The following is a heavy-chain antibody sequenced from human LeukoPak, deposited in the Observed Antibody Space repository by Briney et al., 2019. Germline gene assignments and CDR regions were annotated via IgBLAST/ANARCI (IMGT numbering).Heavy chain of an antibody. CDR1: GYTFITYY. CDR3: ARGTGLGGDYVSN. CDR2: INPSGGTT. Sequence: ASVKVSCKASGYTFITYYMHWVRQAPGRGLEWMGVINPSGGTTSFAQKFQARVTIPRDTSTSTVYMELRSLRSEDTAVYYCARGTGLGGDYVSNWGQGTLVTVSS. J-gene: IGHJ4*02. D-gene: IGHD4-17*01. V-gene: IGHV1-46*01.